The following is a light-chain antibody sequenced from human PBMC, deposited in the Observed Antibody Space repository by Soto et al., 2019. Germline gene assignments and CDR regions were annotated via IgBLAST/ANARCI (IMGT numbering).Light chain of an antibody. J-gene: IGKJ2*01. Sequence: EIVMTQSPATLSVSPGERATLSCRASQSVSNNLAWYQQKPGQTPRLLIYGASPRSTGIPVRFRGSGSGTEFTLTSSSLQAEEVAGYYRQQYNNWPPVTFGQGTKLEI. CDR3: QQYNNWPPVT. V-gene: IGKV3-15*01. CDR2: GAS. CDR1: QSVSNN.